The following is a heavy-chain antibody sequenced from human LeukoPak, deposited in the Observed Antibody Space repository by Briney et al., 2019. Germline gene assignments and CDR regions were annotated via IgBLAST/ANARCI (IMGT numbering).Heavy chain of an antibody. D-gene: IGHD2-2*01. CDR3: ARDVRHRYCSSATCYRGWFDP. CDR2: IIPFFGTA. J-gene: IGHJ5*02. V-gene: IGHV1-69*13. Sequence: ASVKVSCKASGGTFNSYAISWVRQAPGQGLEWMGGIIPFFGTAIYAQKFQDRVTITADDSTSTAYMELRSLRSEDTAVYYCARDVRHRYCSSATCYRGWFDPWGQGTLVTVSS. CDR1: GGTFNSYA.